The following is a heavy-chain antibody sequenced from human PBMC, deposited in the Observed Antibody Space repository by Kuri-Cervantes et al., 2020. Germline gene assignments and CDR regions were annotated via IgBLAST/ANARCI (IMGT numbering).Heavy chain of an antibody. CDR3: ARGGRPTVTSYFDY. D-gene: IGHD4-17*01. Sequence: GESLKIPCAASGFTFSSYGMHWVRQAPGKGLEWVAVIWYDGSNKYYADSVKGRFTISRDNSKNTLYLQMNSLRAEDTAVYYCARGGRPTVTSYFDYWGQGTLVTVSS. CDR2: IWYDGSNK. CDR1: GFTFSSYG. V-gene: IGHV3-33*01. J-gene: IGHJ4*02.